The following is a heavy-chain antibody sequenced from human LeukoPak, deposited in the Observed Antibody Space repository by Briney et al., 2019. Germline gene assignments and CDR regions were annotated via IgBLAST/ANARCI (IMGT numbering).Heavy chain of an antibody. CDR2: TSPDEGLK. J-gene: IGHJ4*02. V-gene: IGHV3-30*04. D-gene: IGHD3-10*01. CDR1: GFTFANYV. CDR3: ANQFAYGSADY. Sequence: PGRSLRLSCAASGFTFANYVTHWVRQAPGKGLEWVAVTSPDEGLKFHGDSVKGRFTISRDNSKNTLYLQMNSLRAEDTAVYYCANQFAYGSADYWGQGTLVTVSS.